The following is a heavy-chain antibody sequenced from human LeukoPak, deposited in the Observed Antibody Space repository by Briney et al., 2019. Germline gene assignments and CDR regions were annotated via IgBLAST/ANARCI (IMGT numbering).Heavy chain of an antibody. CDR1: GGSPSSHY. D-gene: IGHD1-7*01. Sequence: SETLSLTCTVSGGSPSSHYWSWIRQPPGKGLEWIGYIYYSGSTNYNPSLKSRVTISVDTSKNQFSLKLSSVTAADTAVYYCARGDERNYPFYYGGQGTRVIVSS. J-gene: IGHJ4*02. CDR2: IYYSGST. CDR3: ARGDERNYPFYY. V-gene: IGHV4-59*11.